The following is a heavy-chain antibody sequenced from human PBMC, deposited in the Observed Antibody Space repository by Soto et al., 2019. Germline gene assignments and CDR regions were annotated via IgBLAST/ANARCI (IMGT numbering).Heavy chain of an antibody. CDR3: ARRLMSDIVVVPAAQAIESAFDY. CDR1: GGSFSGYY. CDR2: INHSGST. D-gene: IGHD2-2*01. V-gene: IGHV4-34*01. J-gene: IGHJ4*02. Sequence: PSETLSLTCAVYGGSFSGYYWSWIRQPPGKGLEWIGEINHSGSTNYNPSLKSRVTISVDTSKNQFSLKLSSVTAADTAVYYCARRLMSDIVVVPAAQAIESAFDYWGQGTLVTVS.